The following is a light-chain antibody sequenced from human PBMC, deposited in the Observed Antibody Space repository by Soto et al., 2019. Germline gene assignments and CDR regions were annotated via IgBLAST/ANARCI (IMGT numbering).Light chain of an antibody. V-gene: IGKV2-30*01. J-gene: IGKJ1*01. CDR3: MQGAHWPRA. Sequence: ILMTQTPLSLPVTPGETASISCRSSQSLVYSDGNTYLNWFQQRLGQSPRRLIYKVSNRDSGVQERFSGSGSGIDFTLKMCWLEAEEVGLYCCMQGAHWPRAFGQGTKVDIK. CDR1: QSLVYSDGNTY. CDR2: KVS.